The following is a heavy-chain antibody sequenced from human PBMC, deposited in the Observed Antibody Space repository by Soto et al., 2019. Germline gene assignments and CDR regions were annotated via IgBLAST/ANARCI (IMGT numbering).Heavy chain of an antibody. Sequence: QIQLVQAGAEVKKPGASVKVCCRASGYTFTNSGISWVRQAPGQGLEWMGWINTYNGNTHYTQKLQGRVTMTTDTSTRTAYMELRSLRSDDTAVYYCARDPMTGYLQFDYWGQGTLVTVSS. D-gene: IGHD3-9*01. CDR1: GYTFTNSG. CDR3: ARDPMTGYLQFDY. V-gene: IGHV1-18*01. J-gene: IGHJ4*02. CDR2: INTYNGNT.